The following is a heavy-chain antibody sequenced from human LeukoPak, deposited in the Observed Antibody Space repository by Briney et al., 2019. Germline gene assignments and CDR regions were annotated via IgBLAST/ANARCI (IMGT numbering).Heavy chain of an antibody. CDR1: GFTFSSYG. CDR3: ATKTRNHFDY. Sequence: PGGSLRLSCAASGFTFSSYGMTWVRQAPGKGLEWVANIKKDGSEKSYVDSVKGRFTISRDSSDNTLSLQMNSLRAEDTAVYYCATKTRNHFDYWGQGTLVTVSS. D-gene: IGHD2-2*01. CDR2: IKKDGSEK. V-gene: IGHV3-7*05. J-gene: IGHJ4*02.